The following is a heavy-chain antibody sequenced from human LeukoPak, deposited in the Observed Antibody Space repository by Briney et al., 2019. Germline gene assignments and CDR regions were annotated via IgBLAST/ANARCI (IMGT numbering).Heavy chain of an antibody. V-gene: IGHV1-18*01. CDR2: ISAYNGNT. J-gene: IGHJ4*02. Sequence: ASVKVSCKASGGTFSSYAISWVRQAPGQGLEWMGWISAYNGNTNYAQKLQGRVTMTTDTSTSTAYMELRSLRSDDTAVYYCARSRAGYQFVDYWGQGTLVTVSS. D-gene: IGHD3-16*02. CDR3: ARSRAGYQFVDY. CDR1: GGTFSSYA.